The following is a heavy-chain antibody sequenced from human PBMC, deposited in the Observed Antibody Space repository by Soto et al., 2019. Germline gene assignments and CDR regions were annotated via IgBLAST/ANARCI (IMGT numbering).Heavy chain of an antibody. V-gene: IGHV3-23*01. CDR3: AKDEDYYDSSGYYYAIAVGY. J-gene: IGHJ4*02. Sequence: WGSLRIGCASSGFTFSSYAMSWVRQAPGKGLDLVSAISGSGGSTYYADSVKGRFTISRDNSKNTLYLQMNSLRAEGTAVYYCAKDEDYYDSSGYYYAIAVGYWGQGTMVTVSS. CDR2: ISGSGGST. D-gene: IGHD3-22*01. CDR1: GFTFSSYA.